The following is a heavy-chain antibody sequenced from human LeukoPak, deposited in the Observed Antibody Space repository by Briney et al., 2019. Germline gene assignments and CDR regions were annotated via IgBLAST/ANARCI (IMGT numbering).Heavy chain of an antibody. CDR2: INPKSVGT. Sequence: ASDKVSCKASGYTFTDYYMHWVRQAPGQGLEWMGWINPKSVGTNSAQKFQGRVTMTRDTSISTAYMELSRLRSDDTAVYYCARATSLVVPAADHYYDGLAVWGQGTAVIVSS. V-gene: IGHV1-2*02. CDR1: GYTFTDYY. CDR3: ARATSLVVPAADHYYDGLAV. D-gene: IGHD2-2*01. J-gene: IGHJ6*01.